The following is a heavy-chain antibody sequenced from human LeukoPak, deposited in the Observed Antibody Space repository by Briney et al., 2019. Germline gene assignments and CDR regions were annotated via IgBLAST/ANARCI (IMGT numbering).Heavy chain of an antibody. CDR1: GYTFTSYD. CDR2: MNPNSGNT. Sequence: GASVKVSCKASGYTFTSYDINWVRQATGQGLEWMGWMNPNSGNTGYAQKFQGRVTMTRNTSISTAYMELSSLRSEDTAVYYCAREDYGSGSSHYGMDVWGKGTTVTVSS. J-gene: IGHJ6*04. D-gene: IGHD3-10*01. CDR3: AREDYGSGSSHYGMDV. V-gene: IGHV1-8*01.